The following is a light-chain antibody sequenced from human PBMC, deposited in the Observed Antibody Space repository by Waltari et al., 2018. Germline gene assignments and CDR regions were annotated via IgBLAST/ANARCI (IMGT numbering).Light chain of an antibody. Sequence: EIVLTQSPGTLSLSPGERATLSCRASQSVCRTLAWYQQKPGQAPRLLIYGASTRATGIPERFSGGGSGTDFSLTISRLEPEDFAVYYCQHYVRLPVTFGQGTKVEIK. J-gene: IGKJ1*01. CDR2: GAS. V-gene: IGKV3-20*01. CDR3: QHYVRLPVT. CDR1: QSVCRT.